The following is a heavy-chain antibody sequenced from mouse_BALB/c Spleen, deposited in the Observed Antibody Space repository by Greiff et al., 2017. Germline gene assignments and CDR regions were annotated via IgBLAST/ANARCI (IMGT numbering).Heavy chain of an antibody. V-gene: IGHV1-14*01. Sequence: EVQLQESGPELVKPGASVKMSCKASGYTFTSYVMHWVKQKPGQGLEWIGYINPYNDGTKYNEKFKGKATLTSDKSSSTAYMELSSLTSEDSAVYYCAREIYDGYPWFAYWGQGTLVTVSA. CDR3: AREIYDGYPWFAY. CDR2: INPYNDGT. J-gene: IGHJ3*01. D-gene: IGHD2-3*01. CDR1: GYTFTSYV.